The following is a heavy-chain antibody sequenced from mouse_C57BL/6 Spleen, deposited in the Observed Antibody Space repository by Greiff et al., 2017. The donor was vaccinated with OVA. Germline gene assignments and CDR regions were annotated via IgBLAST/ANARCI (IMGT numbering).Heavy chain of an antibody. V-gene: IGHV1-26*01. CDR3: ARRGDGSSRAWFAY. CDR1: GYTFTDYY. CDR2: IIPNNGGT. Sequence: VQLQQSGPELVKPGASVKISCKASGYTFTDYYMNWVKQSPGKSLEWIGDIIPNNGGTSYNQKFKGKATLTVDTSSSTAYMELRSLTSEVSAVYSCARRGDGSSRAWFAYWGQGTLGTVSA. D-gene: IGHD1-1*01. J-gene: IGHJ3*01.